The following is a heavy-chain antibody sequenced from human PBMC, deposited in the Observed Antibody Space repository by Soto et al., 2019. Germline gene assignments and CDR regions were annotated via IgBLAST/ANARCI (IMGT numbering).Heavy chain of an antibody. J-gene: IGHJ4*02. D-gene: IGHD5-18*01. CDR1: GFSLTTSGVG. Sequence: QITLKESGPTRVRPTQTLALTCTFSGFSLTTSGVGVGWIRKTPGKALEWPAVIYWDDDKRYSPSLKSRLTITKDTSKNQVVLTMADMDPVDTATYFCAHRGYMYGNWDHGYFDYWGQGTLVTVSS. CDR3: AHRGYMYGNWDHGYFDY. CDR2: IYWDDDK. V-gene: IGHV2-5*02.